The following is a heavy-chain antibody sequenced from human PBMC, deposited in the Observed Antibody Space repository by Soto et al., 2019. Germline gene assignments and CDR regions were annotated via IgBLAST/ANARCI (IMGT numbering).Heavy chain of an antibody. V-gene: IGHV4-31*03. D-gene: IGHD3-22*01. CDR2: IYYGGST. CDR1: GGSISSGGYY. J-gene: IGHJ5*02. CDR3: ARAPKYYDSSGYPNWFDP. Sequence: SETLSLTCTVSGGSISSGGYYWSWIRQHPGKGLEWIGYIYYGGSTYYNPSLKSRVTISVDTSKNQFSLKLSSVTAADTAVYYCARAPKYYDSSGYPNWFDPWGQGTLVTVSS.